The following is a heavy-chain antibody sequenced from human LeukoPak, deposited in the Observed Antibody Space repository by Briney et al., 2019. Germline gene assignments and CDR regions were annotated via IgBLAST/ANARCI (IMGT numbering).Heavy chain of an antibody. Sequence: PGGSLRLSWAATGXTFSRYSMNWVRQAPGKGLEWVSYIGSTSSHTQYADSVRGRFTIYRDNGKNSLYLQMNSLRDEDTAVYYCVREWFGEWDPWGQGTLVTVSS. CDR1: GXTFSRYS. D-gene: IGHD3-10*01. CDR2: IGSTSSHT. CDR3: VREWFGEWDP. V-gene: IGHV3-48*02. J-gene: IGHJ5*02.